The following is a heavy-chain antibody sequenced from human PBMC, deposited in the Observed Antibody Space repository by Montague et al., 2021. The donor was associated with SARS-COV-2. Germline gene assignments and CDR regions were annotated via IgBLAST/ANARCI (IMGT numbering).Heavy chain of an antibody. CDR2: IDYSGST. CDR1: GGSISSSSYY. V-gene: IGHV4-39*01. Sequence: SETLSLTCTASGGSISSSSYYWGWIRQPPGKGLEWIGTIDYSGSTYYNPSLKSRVTVNVDTSRNRFSLKLSSVTAADTAVYYCARRVELRPFDYWGQGTLATISS. D-gene: IGHD2-15*01. J-gene: IGHJ4*02. CDR3: ARRVELRPFDY.